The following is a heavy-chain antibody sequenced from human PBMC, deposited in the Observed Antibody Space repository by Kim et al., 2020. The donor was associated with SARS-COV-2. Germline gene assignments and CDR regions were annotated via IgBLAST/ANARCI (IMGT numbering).Heavy chain of an antibody. V-gene: IGHV4-59*01. J-gene: IGHJ4*02. Sequence: GTTNNNPAPKSRVTIAVDTSKKQFSLKLNSVTTADTAVYYCARDRQVFDYWGRGTLVTVSS. CDR3: ARDRQVFDY. CDR2: GTT.